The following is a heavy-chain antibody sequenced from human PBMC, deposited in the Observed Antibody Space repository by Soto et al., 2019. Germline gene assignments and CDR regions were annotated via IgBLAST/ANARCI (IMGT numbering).Heavy chain of an antibody. CDR3: ARHGFLTGWDDY. CDR2: MYFGGST. V-gene: IGHV4-39*01. D-gene: IGHD3-9*01. CDR1: GDSISRSSYY. J-gene: IGHJ4*02. Sequence: QLQLQESGPGLVKPSETLSLSCTVSGDSISRSSYYWGWIRQPPGKGLEWIGSMYFGGSTYHNPSLKSRVTLSVDTSKNQFSLNLSSVTAADTAVYYCARHGFLTGWDDYWGQGTLVTVSS.